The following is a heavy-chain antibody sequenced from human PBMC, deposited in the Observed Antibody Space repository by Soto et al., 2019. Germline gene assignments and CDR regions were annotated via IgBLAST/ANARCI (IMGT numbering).Heavy chain of an antibody. CDR3: AKTPLRVGPIDY. CDR1: GFIFSNYV. J-gene: IGHJ4*02. D-gene: IGHD2-15*01. V-gene: IGHV3-23*01. Sequence: DVQLLGSGGGLVQPGGSLRLSCAASGFIFSNYVMSWVRQTPGKGLEWVSGISGRGDNTYYADSVKGRFTVSRDNSKNTLYLQMDSLRAEDTAVYYCAKTPLRVGPIDYWGQGTLVTVSS. CDR2: ISGRGDNT.